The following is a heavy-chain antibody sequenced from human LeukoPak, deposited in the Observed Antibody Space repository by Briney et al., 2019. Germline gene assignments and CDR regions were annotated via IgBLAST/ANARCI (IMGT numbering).Heavy chain of an antibody. V-gene: IGHV3-53*01. J-gene: IGHJ4*02. CDR1: GFTVSSNY. CDR3: AKKGATTGDFDY. Sequence: GGSLRLSCAASGFTVSSNYMSWVRQAPGKGLEWVSVIYSGGSTYYADSVKGRFTISRDNSENTLYLQMNSLRAEDTAVYYCAKKGATTGDFDYWGQGTLVTVSS. D-gene: IGHD1-26*01. CDR2: IYSGGST.